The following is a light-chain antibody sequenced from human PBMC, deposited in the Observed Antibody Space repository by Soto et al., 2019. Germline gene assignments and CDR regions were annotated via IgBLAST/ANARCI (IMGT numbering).Light chain of an antibody. Sequence: VVLTQSPATLSVSPGDTVTISCRASHIVKNNLAWYQQKPGQAPRLLVYFASTREDGIPDRFSGSGSGTEFSLTISSLQSEDSGLYYCQHYDEWPLTFGGGTKVETK. CDR1: HIVKNN. J-gene: IGKJ4*01. CDR2: FAS. CDR3: QHYDEWPLT. V-gene: IGKV3-15*01.